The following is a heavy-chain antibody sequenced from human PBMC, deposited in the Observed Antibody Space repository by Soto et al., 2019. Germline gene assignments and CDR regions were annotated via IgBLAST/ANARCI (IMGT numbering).Heavy chain of an antibody. V-gene: IGHV1-3*01. CDR3: ARGGSLYWYFDL. Sequence: QVQLVQSGAEVKKPGASVKVSCKASGYTFTSYAMHWVRQAPGQRLEWMGWSNAGNGTTKYSQKFQGRVTITRDTSASTAYMELSSLRSEDTAVYYCARGGSLYWYFDLWGRGTLVTVSS. D-gene: IGHD1-26*01. CDR1: GYTFTSYA. J-gene: IGHJ2*01. CDR2: SNAGNGTT.